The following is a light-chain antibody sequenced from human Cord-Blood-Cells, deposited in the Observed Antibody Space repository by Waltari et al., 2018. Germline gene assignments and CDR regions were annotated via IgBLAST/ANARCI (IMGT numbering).Light chain of an antibody. V-gene: IGLV1-47*01. J-gene: IGLJ3*02. Sequence: QSVLTQPPSASGTPGQRVTISCSGSSSNIGRNYVYWYQQLPGTAPKLLIYRNKQRPSGVPDRFSGSKSGSSASLAISGRRSEDEADYYCAAWDDSLSGWVVGGGTKLTVL. CDR3: AAWDDSLSGWV. CDR1: SSNIGRNY. CDR2: RNK.